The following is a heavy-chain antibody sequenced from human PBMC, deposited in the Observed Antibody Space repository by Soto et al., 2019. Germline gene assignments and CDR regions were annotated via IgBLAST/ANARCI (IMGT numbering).Heavy chain of an antibody. CDR2: ISGGGGTS. CDR3: ARGPRAPPPHDYGMDV. J-gene: IGHJ6*02. CDR1: GFTFSSHV. Sequence: GGSLRLSCAASGFTFSSHVMNWVRQAPGKGLEWVTAISGGGGTSFYGDSVEGRFTMSRDNSKNTLYLQMNSLRADDTAVYYCARGPRAPPPHDYGMDVWGQGTTVTVSS. V-gene: IGHV3-23*01.